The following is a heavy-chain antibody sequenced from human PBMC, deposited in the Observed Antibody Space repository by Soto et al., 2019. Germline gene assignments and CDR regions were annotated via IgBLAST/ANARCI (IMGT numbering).Heavy chain of an antibody. J-gene: IGHJ3*02. D-gene: IGHD3-22*01. CDR1: GGSISSGGYY. Sequence: QVQLQESGPGLVKPSQTLSLTCTVSGGSISSGGYYWSWIRQHPGKGPEWIGYIYYSGSTYYNPSLKSRVTISVDTSKNQFSLKLSSVTAADTAVYYCASLGDSSGYYYSGAFDIWGQGTMVTVSS. CDR2: IYYSGST. CDR3: ASLGDSSGYYYSGAFDI. V-gene: IGHV4-31*03.